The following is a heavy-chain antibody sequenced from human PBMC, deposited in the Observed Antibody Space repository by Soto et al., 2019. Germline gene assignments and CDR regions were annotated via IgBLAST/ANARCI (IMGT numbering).Heavy chain of an antibody. CDR3: ARQLERTFDY. J-gene: IGHJ4*02. D-gene: IGHD1-1*01. Sequence: SETLSLTCTVSGGSISSGNYYWSWIRQPPGKGLEWIGYIYYCGSTNYNPSLKSRVTISVDTSKNQFSLKLSFVTAADTAVYYCARQLERTFDYWGQGTLVTVSS. CDR1: GGSISSGNYY. V-gene: IGHV4-61*01. CDR2: IYYCGST.